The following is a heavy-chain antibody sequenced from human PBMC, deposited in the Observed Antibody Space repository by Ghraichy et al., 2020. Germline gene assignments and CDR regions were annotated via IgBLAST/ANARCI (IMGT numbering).Heavy chain of an antibody. D-gene: IGHD3-16*01. CDR1: GGSISSRNYY. Sequence: SETLSLTCTVSGGSISSRNYYWGWIRQPPGKGLEWIGSTSYGGETYYNPSLKSRVTTSVDSSKKQFSLTLTSVTAADTAVYYCARQPNICLAEYGGVSYRGGFDYWGQGTRVTVPS. CDR2: TSYGGET. J-gene: IGHJ4*02. V-gene: IGHV4-39*01. CDR3: ARQPNICLAEYGGVSYRGGFDY.